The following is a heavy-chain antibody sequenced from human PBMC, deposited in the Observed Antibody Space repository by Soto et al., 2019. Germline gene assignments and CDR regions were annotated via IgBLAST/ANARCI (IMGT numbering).Heavy chain of an antibody. J-gene: IGHJ4*02. V-gene: IGHV3-23*01. CDR3: AKGATSSWYGGQFDC. CDR1: GFTFNTYA. D-gene: IGHD6-13*01. Sequence: EVQLLESGGGLVQPGGSLRLSCAASGFTFNTYAMNWVRQAPGKGLEWVSAISGSGGSTYYADSVKGRFTISRDNSXXTLYLQMNSLRAEDTAVYYCAKGATSSWYGGQFDCWGQGTQVTVSS. CDR2: ISGSGGST.